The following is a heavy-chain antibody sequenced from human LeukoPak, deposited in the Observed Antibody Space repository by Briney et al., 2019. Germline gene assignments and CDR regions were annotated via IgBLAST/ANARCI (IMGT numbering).Heavy chain of an antibody. CDR2: IWYDGSNK. J-gene: IGHJ6*02. CDR3: AKDGDRQFDLDV. Sequence: GGSLRLSCAASGFTFRNYAMHWVRQAPGKGLEWVAYIWYDGSNKHYPDSVKGRFTISRDNSKNTVVLQMDSLRAEDTAVYYCAKDGDRQFDLDVWGQGTTVTVPS. V-gene: IGHV3-30*02. CDR1: GFTFRNYA. D-gene: IGHD3-10*01.